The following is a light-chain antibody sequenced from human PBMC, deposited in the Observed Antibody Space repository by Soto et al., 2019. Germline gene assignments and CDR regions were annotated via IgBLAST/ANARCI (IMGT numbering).Light chain of an antibody. CDR2: DAS. V-gene: IGKV3-11*01. Sequence: EIVLTQSPATLSLSPGERATLSCRASQSVSSYLAWYQQKPGQAPRLLIYDASNRATGIPARFSGSGSGTDFTLTISSLEPEDFALYYCQQRSNWPQGLTFGGGTKVEIK. CDR3: QQRSNWPQGLT. J-gene: IGKJ4*01. CDR1: QSVSSY.